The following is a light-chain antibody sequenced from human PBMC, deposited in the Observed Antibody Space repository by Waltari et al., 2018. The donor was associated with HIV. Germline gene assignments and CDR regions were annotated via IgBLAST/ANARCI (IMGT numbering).Light chain of an antibody. J-gene: IGLJ2*01. Sequence: SYVLTQPPSVSVAPGQTARITCGGNNIAAIKSVHWYRKSPGQAPVLVVDDDRDRPSGIPDRFSGSSSGDTATLTISRAEAGDEADYYCQVYSDRGDPVIFGGGTKLTVL. CDR2: DDR. CDR1: NIAAIKS. V-gene: IGLV3-21*02. CDR3: QVYSDRGDPVI.